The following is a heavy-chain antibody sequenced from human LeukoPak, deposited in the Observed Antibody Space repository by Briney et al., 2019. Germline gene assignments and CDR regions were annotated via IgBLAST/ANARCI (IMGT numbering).Heavy chain of an antibody. D-gene: IGHD2-8*01. CDR1: GYTFTNYD. J-gene: IGHJ5*02. Sequence: ASVKVSCKASGYTFTNYDINWLRQATGQGLAWMGWMNPNSCNTGYAQNFQGRVTITRNTSMSTAYVELRSLRSEDTAVYYCARRNGNWFDPWGQGTLVTASS. CDR2: MNPNSCNT. V-gene: IGHV1-8*03. CDR3: ARRNGNWFDP.